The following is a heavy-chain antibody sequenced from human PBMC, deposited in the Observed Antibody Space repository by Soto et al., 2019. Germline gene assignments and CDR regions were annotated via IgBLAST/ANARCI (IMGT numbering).Heavy chain of an antibody. CDR1: GYIFTNFG. V-gene: IGHV1-18*01. CDR2: ISTSNDDI. J-gene: IGHJ4*02. Sequence: QVQLVQSGAEVKKPGASVKVSCKASGYIFTNFGISWVRQAPGQGLEWMGWISTSNDDINYAPKLQGRLPMTTDTSTSTAYMELWSLRSDDTAVYYCARDLSTASYYNYWGQGTLVTVSS. CDR3: ARDLSTASYYNY. D-gene: IGHD1-26*01.